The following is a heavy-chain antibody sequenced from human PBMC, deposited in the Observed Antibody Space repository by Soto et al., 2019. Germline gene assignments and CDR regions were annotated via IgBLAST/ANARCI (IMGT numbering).Heavy chain of an antibody. D-gene: IGHD3-22*01. V-gene: IGHV3-64D*06. CDR1: GFIFSSYV. CDR3: AKYYDSSGYYSRPSYFDY. Sequence: SGGSLRLSCSASGFIFSSYVMHWVRQAPGKGLEYVSGISYNGGSTYYADSVKGRFTVSRDNSKNTLYLQMSSLRAEDTAVYYCAKYYDSSGYYSRPSYFDYWGQGTLVTVSS. J-gene: IGHJ4*02. CDR2: ISYNGGST.